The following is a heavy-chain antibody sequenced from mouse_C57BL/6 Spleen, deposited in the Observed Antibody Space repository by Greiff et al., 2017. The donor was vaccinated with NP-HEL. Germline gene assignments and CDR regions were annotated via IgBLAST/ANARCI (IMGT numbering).Heavy chain of an antibody. CDR3: ASARYGWYVDV. D-gene: IGHD2-14*01. Sequence: VQLQQSGAELVKPGASVKLSCTASGFNIKDYYMHWVKQRTEQGLEWIGRIDPEDGETKYAPKFPGKATITADTSSNTAYLQLSSLTSEDTAVYYCASARYGWYVDVWGTGTTVTVSS. CDR1: GFNIKDYY. V-gene: IGHV14-2*01. J-gene: IGHJ1*03. CDR2: IDPEDGET.